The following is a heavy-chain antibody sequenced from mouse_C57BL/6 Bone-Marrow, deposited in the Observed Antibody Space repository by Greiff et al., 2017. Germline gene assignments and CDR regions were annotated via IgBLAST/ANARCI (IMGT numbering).Heavy chain of an antibody. D-gene: IGHD1-1*01. CDR1: GYTFTDYE. Sequence: VQLQQSGAELVRPGASVTLSCKASGYTFTDYEMHWVKQTPVHGLEWIGAIDPETGGTAYNQKFKGKAILTADKSSSTAYMELRSLTSEDSAVYYCTRWYYGSSRSDYWGQGTSVTVSS. CDR3: TRWYYGSSRSDY. J-gene: IGHJ4*01. CDR2: IDPETGGT. V-gene: IGHV1-15*01.